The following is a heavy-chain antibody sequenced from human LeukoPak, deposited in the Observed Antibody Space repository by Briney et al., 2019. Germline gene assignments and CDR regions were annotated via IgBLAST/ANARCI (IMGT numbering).Heavy chain of an antibody. CDR3: ARGRSNYYGMDV. Sequence: SETLSLTCSVSDGSINSYYWNWIRRPPGKGLEWIGYIYYNGNTNYSPSLESRVTMSVDTSKNLFSLKVSSVTAADTAVYYCARGRSNYYGMDVWGQGTTVTVSS. J-gene: IGHJ6*02. CDR1: DGSINSYY. CDR2: IYYNGNT. V-gene: IGHV4-59*01. D-gene: IGHD1-26*01.